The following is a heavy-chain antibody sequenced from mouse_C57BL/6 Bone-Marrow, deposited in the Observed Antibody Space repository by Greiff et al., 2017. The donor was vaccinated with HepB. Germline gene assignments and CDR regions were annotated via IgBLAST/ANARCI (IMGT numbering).Heavy chain of an antibody. CDR3: ARNLIYYYGSSLYWYFDV. Sequence: VKLMESGAELVKPGASVKISCKASGYTFTDYYINWVKQRPGQGLEWIGKIGPGSGSTYYNEKFKGKATLTADKSSSTAYMQLSRLTSEDSAVYFCARNLIYYYGSSLYWYFDVWGTGTTVTVAS. CDR1: GYTFTDYY. CDR2: IGPGSGST. V-gene: IGHV1-77*01. J-gene: IGHJ1*03. D-gene: IGHD1-1*01.